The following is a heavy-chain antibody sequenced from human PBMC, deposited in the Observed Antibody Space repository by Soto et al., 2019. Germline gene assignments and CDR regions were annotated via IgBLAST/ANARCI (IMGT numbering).Heavy chain of an antibody. CDR3: ARRYGPGFDY. CDR1: GDTISTGGYS. V-gene: IGHV4-61*05. D-gene: IGHD4-17*01. J-gene: IGHJ4*02. Sequence: SETLSLTCGVSGDTISTGGYSWAWIRQPPGKALEWIGYIYYSGSTNYNPSLKSRVTISVDTSKNQFSLKLSSVTAADTAVYYCARRYGPGFDYWGQGTLVTVSS. CDR2: IYYSGST.